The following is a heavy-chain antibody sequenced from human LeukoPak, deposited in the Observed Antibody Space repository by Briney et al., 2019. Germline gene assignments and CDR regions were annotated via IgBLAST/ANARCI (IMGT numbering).Heavy chain of an antibody. Sequence: GGSLRLSCAASGFAFSTFAMIWVRQPPGKGLEWVSSIFPSGGEIHYADSVRGRFTISRDNSKSTLSLQMNSLRAEDTAIYYCATYRQVLLPFESWGQGTLVTVSS. CDR2: IFPSGGEI. J-gene: IGHJ4*02. CDR3: ATYRQVLLPFES. D-gene: IGHD2-8*02. CDR1: GFAFSTFA. V-gene: IGHV3-23*01.